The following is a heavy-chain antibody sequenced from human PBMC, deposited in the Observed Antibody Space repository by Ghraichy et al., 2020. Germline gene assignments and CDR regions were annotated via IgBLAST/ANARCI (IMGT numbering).Heavy chain of an antibody. CDR1: GGSISSSSYY. V-gene: IGHV4-39*01. CDR3: ARHKTDLKGAAAWFDP. Sequence: SQTLSLTCTVSGGSISSSSYYWGWIRQPPGKGREWIGSIYYSGTTYYNPTLKSLVTISVDTSKNPFSLKLSPVTAADTAVYYCARHKTDLKGAAAWFDPWGQGTLVTVSS. D-gene: IGHD2-2*01. CDR2: IYYSGTT. J-gene: IGHJ5*02.